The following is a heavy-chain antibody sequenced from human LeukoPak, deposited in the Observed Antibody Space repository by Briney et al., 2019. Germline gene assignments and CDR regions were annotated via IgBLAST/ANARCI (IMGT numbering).Heavy chain of an antibody. CDR1: GYTFTSYA. CDR3: ARRNYDHIWGNYGSPYYFDY. D-gene: IGHD3-16*01. CDR2: ISAYNGNT. V-gene: IGHV1-18*01. Sequence: GASVKVSCKTSGYTFTSYAISWVRQAPGQGLEWMGWISAYNGNTDYAQKFQGRVTMTTDTSTSTAYMELRSLRSDDTAVYYCARRNYDHIWGNYGSPYYFDYWGQGTLVTVSS. J-gene: IGHJ4*02.